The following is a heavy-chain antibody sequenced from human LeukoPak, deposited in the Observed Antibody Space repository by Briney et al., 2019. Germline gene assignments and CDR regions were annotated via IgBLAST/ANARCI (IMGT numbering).Heavy chain of an antibody. D-gene: IGHD3-10*01. CDR1: GGSISSYY. Sequence: PSETLSLTCTVSGGSISSYYWSWIRQPPGKGLEWIGYIYYSGSTNYNPSLKSRVTISVDTSKSQFSLKLSSVTAADTAVYYCARESRDYYGMDVWGQGTTVTVSS. CDR2: IYYSGST. J-gene: IGHJ6*02. CDR3: ARESRDYYGMDV. V-gene: IGHV4-59*01.